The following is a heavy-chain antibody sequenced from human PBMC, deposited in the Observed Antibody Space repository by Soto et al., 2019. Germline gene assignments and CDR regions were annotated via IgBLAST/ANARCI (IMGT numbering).Heavy chain of an antibody. V-gene: IGHV1-46*01. CDR2: VNPSDGRA. J-gene: IGHJ4*02. D-gene: IGHD5-12*01. CDR3: ARAELIVAGQAFDS. CDR1: GYRLSNYY. Sequence: QVDLVQSGAEVKKPGASVKMSCKLSGYRLSNYYMHWVRQAPGQGLEWMGIVNPSDGRANYARKFQGRVTMTWDTSTTTLYMEVNSLRSDDTAIYYCARAELIVAGQAFDSWGQGTLVTVSS.